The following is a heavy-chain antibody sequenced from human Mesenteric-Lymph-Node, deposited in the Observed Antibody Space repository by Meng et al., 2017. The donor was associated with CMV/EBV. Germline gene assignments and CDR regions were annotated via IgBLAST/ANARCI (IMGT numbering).Heavy chain of an antibody. CDR2: ISSSSSTI. V-gene: IGHV3-48*04. J-gene: IGHJ4*02. CDR3: ARAAYSNYDY. CDR1: GFTFSSYS. Sequence: GGSLRLSCAASGFTFSSYSMNWVRQAPGKGLAWVSYISSSSSTIYYADSVKGRFTISRDNAKNSLYLQMNSLRAEDTAVYYCARAAYSNYDYWGQGTLVTVSS. D-gene: IGHD4-11*01.